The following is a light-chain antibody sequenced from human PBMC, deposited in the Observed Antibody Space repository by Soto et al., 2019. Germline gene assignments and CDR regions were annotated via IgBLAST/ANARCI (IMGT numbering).Light chain of an antibody. CDR1: QSIGTY. V-gene: IGKV3-15*01. CDR2: DAS. CDR3: QQYNNWPRT. Sequence: ETVMTQSPPTLPLSPGERAIVSCRASQSIGTYLAWYQQRRGQSPRLPIYDASTRATGIPARFIGFGSGTEFTLTISSLQSEDFAVYYCQQYNNWPRTFGQGTKVDIK. J-gene: IGKJ1*01.